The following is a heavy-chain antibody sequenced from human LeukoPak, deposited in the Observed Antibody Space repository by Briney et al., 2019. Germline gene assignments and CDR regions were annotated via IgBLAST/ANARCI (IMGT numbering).Heavy chain of an antibody. J-gene: IGHJ3*02. CDR3: ARLLNNDNSGDPDTFHM. CDR2: ISYSGST. CDR1: GGSISRHY. D-gene: IGHD3-22*01. V-gene: IGHV4-59*08. Sequence: PSETLSLTCSVSGGSISRHYWSWIRQPPGKGLEWIGYISYSGSTKYNPSFQSRVTISLDTSKTHFSLKLTSVTAADTAVYYCARLLNNDNSGDPDTFHMWGPGTMVTVSS.